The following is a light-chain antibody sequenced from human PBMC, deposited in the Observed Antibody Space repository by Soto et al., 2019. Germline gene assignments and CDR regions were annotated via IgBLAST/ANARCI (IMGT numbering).Light chain of an antibody. CDR3: QQFNTWPRT. CDR1: QSVGSN. CDR2: AAF. J-gene: IGKJ1*01. Sequence: EIVMTQSPATLSVSPGERATLSCRASQSVGSNLAWYQQKPGQPPRLLIYAAFTRATGLPTRFSGSGSGTEFTLTISSLQSEDFAVYYCQQFNTWPRTFGQGTKVEIK. V-gene: IGKV3-15*01.